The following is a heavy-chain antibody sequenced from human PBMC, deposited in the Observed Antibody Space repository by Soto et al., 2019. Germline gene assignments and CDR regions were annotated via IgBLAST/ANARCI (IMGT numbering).Heavy chain of an antibody. J-gene: IGHJ4*02. CDR2: ISGSGGST. CDR1: GFTFSSYA. D-gene: IGHD3-9*01. Sequence: EVQLLESGGGLVQPGGSLRLSCAASGFTFSSYAMSWVRQAPGKGLEWVSAISGSGGSTYYADSVKGRFTISRDNSKNTLYLQMNSLRDEDTAVYYCANLGGDVLRYFDWLIDYWGQGTLVTVSS. V-gene: IGHV3-23*01. CDR3: ANLGGDVLRYFDWLIDY.